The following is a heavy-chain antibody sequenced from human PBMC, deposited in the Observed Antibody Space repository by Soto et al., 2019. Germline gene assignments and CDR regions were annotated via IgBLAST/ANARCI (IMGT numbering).Heavy chain of an antibody. CDR2: ISAYNGNT. Sequence: QVQLVQSGAEVKKPGASVKVSCKASGYTFTSYGISWVRQAPGQGLEWMGWISAYNGNTNYAQKLQGRVTMTTDTATSTAYMELRSLRSDDTAVYYCARQDRSGYSSSWTFDYWGQGTLVTVSS. CDR3: ARQDRSGYSSSWTFDY. CDR1: GYTFTSYG. D-gene: IGHD6-13*01. J-gene: IGHJ4*02. V-gene: IGHV1-18*01.